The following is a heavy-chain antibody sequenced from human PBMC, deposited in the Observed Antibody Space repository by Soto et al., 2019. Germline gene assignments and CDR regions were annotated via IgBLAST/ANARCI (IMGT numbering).Heavy chain of an antibody. CDR2: MSYDGSNK. CDR3: ASEGGAY. D-gene: IGHD3-16*01. J-gene: IGHJ4*02. Sequence: QVQLVESGGGVVQPGRSLRLSCAASGFTFSSYAMHWVRRAPGKGLEWMAVMSYDGSNKYYADSVKGRFTISRDNSKNTLYVQMNGLRPEERALDCCASEGGAYWGQGPLVIVSS. CDR1: GFTFSSYA. V-gene: IGHV3-30-3*01.